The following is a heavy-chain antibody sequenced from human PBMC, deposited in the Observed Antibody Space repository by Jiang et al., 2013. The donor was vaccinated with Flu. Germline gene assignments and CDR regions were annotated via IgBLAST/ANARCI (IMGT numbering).Heavy chain of an antibody. Sequence: PGTSVKVSCKASGFTFTSSAVQWVRQARGQRLEWIGWIVVGSGNTNYAQKFQERVTITRDMSTSTAYMELSSLRSEDTAVYYCAAPSKSVEWALDVWGKGTTVTVSS. CDR1: GFTFTSSA. J-gene: IGHJ6*04. CDR2: IVVGSGNT. D-gene: IGHD3-3*01. V-gene: IGHV1-58*01. CDR3: AAPSKSVEWALDV.